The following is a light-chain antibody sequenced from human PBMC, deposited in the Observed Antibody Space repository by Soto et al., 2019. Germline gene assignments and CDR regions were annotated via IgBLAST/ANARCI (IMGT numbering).Light chain of an antibody. CDR1: QSVSSSY. Sequence: EIVFRQSPGTLSLSPGERATLSCSASQSVSSSYLVWHQQKPGQAPRLLIYAACRRATGIQDRLSGSGSGTDLTLTISRLEPGDFAVYYCQQYGYSSWRFGQGTKVDIK. J-gene: IGKJ1*01. CDR2: AAC. CDR3: QQYGYSSWR. V-gene: IGKV3-20*01.